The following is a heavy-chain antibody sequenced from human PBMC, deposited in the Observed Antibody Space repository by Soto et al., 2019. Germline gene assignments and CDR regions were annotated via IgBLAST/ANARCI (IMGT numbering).Heavy chain of an antibody. CDR3: ARGGWYNDY. J-gene: IGHJ4*02. CDR1: GGSISSSPYY. V-gene: IGHV4-39*07. Sequence: PSETLSLTCTVSGGSISSSPYYWGWIRQPPGKGLEWIGSIYYSGSTNYHPSLKSRVAMSVDTSKNQFSLKMNSVTAADTAVYFCARGGWYNDYWGQGILVTVSS. D-gene: IGHD6-19*01. CDR2: IYYSGST.